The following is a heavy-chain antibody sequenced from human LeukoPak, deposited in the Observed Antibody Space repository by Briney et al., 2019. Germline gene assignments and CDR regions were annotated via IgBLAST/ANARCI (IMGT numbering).Heavy chain of an antibody. CDR2: ISGSGGST. CDR3: AKDRSCTNDICHGDFDY. D-gene: IGHD2-8*01. V-gene: IGHV3-23*01. Sequence: GGSLRLSCAAPGFTFSSYAVSWVRQAPGKGLEWVSSISGSGGSTYSADSVKGRFTISRDNPKNTLYLQMNSLRAEDTALYYCAKDRSCTNDICHGDFDYWGQGTLVTVSS. J-gene: IGHJ4*02. CDR1: GFTFSSYA.